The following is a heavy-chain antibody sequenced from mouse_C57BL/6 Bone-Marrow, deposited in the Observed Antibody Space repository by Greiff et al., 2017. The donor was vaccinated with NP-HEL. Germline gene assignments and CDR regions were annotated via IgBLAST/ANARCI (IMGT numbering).Heavy chain of an antibody. CDR3: AREGFYYGNLAWFAY. CDR1: GYTFTSYW. CDR2: IDPSDRYT. V-gene: IGHV1-50*01. J-gene: IGHJ3*01. Sequence: QVHVKQPGAELVKPGASVKLSCKASGYTFTSYWMQWVKQRPGQGLEWIGEIDPSDRYTNYNQKFKGKATLTVDTSSSTAYMQLSSLTSEDSAVYYCAREGFYYGNLAWFAYWGQGTLVTVSA. D-gene: IGHD2-1*01.